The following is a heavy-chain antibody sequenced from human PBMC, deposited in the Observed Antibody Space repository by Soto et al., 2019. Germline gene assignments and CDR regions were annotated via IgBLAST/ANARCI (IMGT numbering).Heavy chain of an antibody. Sequence: ASVKVSCKASGYTFTSYDINCLRQATGQGLEWMGWMNPNSGNTGYAQKFQGRVTMTRNTSISTAYMELSSLRSEDTAVYYCASCSGGSCYSEAFDIWGQGAMVTVSS. J-gene: IGHJ3*02. CDR1: GYTFTSYD. CDR3: ASCSGGSCYSEAFDI. D-gene: IGHD2-15*01. CDR2: MNPNSGNT. V-gene: IGHV1-8*01.